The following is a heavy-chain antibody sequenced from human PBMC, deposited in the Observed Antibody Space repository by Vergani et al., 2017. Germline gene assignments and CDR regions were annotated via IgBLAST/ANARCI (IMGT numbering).Heavy chain of an antibody. CDR1: GFTFSTYA. J-gene: IGHJ6*03. CDR3: ARDKSKRAPAVMGTYYYYMDV. D-gene: IGHD3-16*01. CDR2: ISSDGGST. Sequence: VQLVESGGGVVQPGGSLRLSCAASGFTFSTYAMTWVRQAPGKGLEWVSTISSDGGSTYYADSVKGRFTISRDNSKNTLYLEMESLRVEDTAVYFCARDKSKRAPAVMGTYYYYMDVWGKGTKVTVSS. V-gene: IGHV3-23*04.